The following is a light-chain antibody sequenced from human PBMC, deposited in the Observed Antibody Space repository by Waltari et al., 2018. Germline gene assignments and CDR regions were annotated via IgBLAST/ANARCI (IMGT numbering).Light chain of an antibody. J-gene: IGKJ4*01. CDR2: DAS. CDR1: QSISTW. CDR3: QQYNSLPFT. Sequence: DIQMTQSPSTLSASVGDRVTITCRASQSISTWLAWYQQKPGKAPKLLICDASTVDSGVPSTFSGSGSGTEFALTIGSLQPDDFATYYCQQYNSLPFTFGGGTKVEIK. V-gene: IGKV1-5*01.